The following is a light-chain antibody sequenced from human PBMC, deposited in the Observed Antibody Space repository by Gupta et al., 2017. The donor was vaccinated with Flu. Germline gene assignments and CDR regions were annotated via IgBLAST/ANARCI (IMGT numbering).Light chain of an antibody. V-gene: IGKV3-11*01. J-gene: IGKJ2*01. CDR1: QSISVH. Sequence: VVLTQSPAILSFSPGERATLSCRASQSISVHLAWYQQKPGQAPRLLIYDIFKRATGIPARFSGSGSGTDFTLTISSLESGDFAVYYCQQRNNWPPRYSFGQGTKLEIK. CDR3: QQRNNWPPRYS. CDR2: DIF.